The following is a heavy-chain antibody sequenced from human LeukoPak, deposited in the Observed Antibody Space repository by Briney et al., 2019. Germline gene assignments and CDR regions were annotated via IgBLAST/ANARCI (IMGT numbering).Heavy chain of an antibody. J-gene: IGHJ4*02. CDR1: GGSISSYY. D-gene: IGHD3-22*01. V-gene: IGHV4-59*01. CDR3: ARATYDYDSSGYYYSYFDY. Sequence: SETLSLTCTVSGGSISSYYWSRIRQPPGKGLEWIGYIYYSGSTNYNPSLKSRVTISVDTSKNQFSLKLSSVTAADTAVYYCARATYDYDSSGYYYSYFDYWGQGTLVTVSS. CDR2: IYYSGST.